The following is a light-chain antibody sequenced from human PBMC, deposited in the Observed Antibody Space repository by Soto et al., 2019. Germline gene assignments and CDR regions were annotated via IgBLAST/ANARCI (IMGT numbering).Light chain of an antibody. CDR1: QTVFRNN. V-gene: IGKV3-20*01. J-gene: IGKJ1*01. CDR3: QQYGSSPAT. CDR2: GAS. Sequence: EVVLTQSPGTLSLSPGERATLSCRASQTVFRNNLAWYQQTPGQAPRLLIYGASNRATDIPDRFSGSGSGTDFTLTISRLEPEDFAVYYCQQYGSSPATFGQGTKVDI.